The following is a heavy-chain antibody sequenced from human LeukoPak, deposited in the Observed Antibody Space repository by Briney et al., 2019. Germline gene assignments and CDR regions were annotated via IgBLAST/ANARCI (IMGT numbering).Heavy chain of an antibody. Sequence: ASVKVSCKASGGTFSSYAISWVRQAPGQGLEWMAWINPDNGDRNYAQKFQDRVTLSWDRSITTVYMELRALTSDDTAVYYCARVVLGSSLFDPWGQGTLVTVSS. D-gene: IGHD6-6*01. J-gene: IGHJ5*02. CDR2: INPDNGDR. CDR3: ARVVLGSSLFDP. V-gene: IGHV1-2*02. CDR1: GGTFSSYA.